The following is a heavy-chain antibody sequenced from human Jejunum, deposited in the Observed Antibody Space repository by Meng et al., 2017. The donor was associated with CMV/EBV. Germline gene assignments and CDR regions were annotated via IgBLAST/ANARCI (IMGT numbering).Heavy chain of an antibody. CDR1: YTFTDHY. CDR2: INPNIGGA. Sequence: YTFTDHYLQWVRQAPGQGLELMGWINPNIGGAHYLQKFQGRVTMTRDTSLSTAYMEMTSLTSDDTAVYYCAKVIATTRPGSPLDSWGQGTRVTVSS. CDR3: AKVIATTRPGSPLDS. D-gene: IGHD6-6*01. J-gene: IGHJ4*02. V-gene: IGHV1-2*02.